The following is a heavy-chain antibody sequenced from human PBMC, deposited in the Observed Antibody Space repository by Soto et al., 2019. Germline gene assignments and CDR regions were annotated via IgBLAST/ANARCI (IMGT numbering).Heavy chain of an antibody. CDR1: GGSISSYY. V-gene: IGHV4-59*01. Sequence: SETLSLTCTVSGGSISSYYWSWIRQPPGKGLEWIGYIYYSGSTNYNPSLKSRVTISVDTSKNQFSLKLSSVTAADTAVYYCARARPGSYFEFEYWGQGTLVTVSS. J-gene: IGHJ4*02. CDR2: IYYSGST. CDR3: ARARPGSYFEFEY. D-gene: IGHD3-10*01.